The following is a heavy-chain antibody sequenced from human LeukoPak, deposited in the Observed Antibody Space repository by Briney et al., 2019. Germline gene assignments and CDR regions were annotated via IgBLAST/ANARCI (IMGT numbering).Heavy chain of an antibody. D-gene: IGHD5-18*01. Sequence: SETLSLTCTVSGGSISSGNYYWSWIRQPAGKGLEWVGRIYTSGSTNYNPSLKSRVTISVDTSKNQFSLKLSSVTAADTAVYYCARSAPGAMGYFDYWGQGTLVTVSS. V-gene: IGHV4-61*02. J-gene: IGHJ4*02. CDR1: GGSISSGNYY. CDR2: IYTSGST. CDR3: ARSAPGAMGYFDY.